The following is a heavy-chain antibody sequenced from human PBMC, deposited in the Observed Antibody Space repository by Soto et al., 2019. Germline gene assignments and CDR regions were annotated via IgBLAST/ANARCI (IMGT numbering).Heavy chain of an antibody. CDR1: GGSISSYY. V-gene: IGHV4-59*01. J-gene: IGHJ1*01. D-gene: IGHD2-2*01. CDR3: AGGSSLCWECFHH. CDR2: VYNSGST. Sequence: QVQLQESGPGLVKPSETLSLTCNVSGGSISSYYWSWIRQPPGKELEYIGHVYNSGSTIHSPSLKSRATISVDTSKNQFSLKLTSVTAADTAVYYCAGGSSLCWECFHHWGQGILITVSS.